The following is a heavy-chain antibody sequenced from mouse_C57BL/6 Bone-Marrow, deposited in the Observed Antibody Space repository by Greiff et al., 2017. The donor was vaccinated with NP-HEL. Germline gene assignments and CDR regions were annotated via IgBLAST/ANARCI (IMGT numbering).Heavy chain of an antibody. Sequence: QVQLQQSGAGLVRPGTSVKLSCTASGYAFTNYLIEWVKQRPGQGLEWIGVINTGSGGINYNETFKGKATLTADNSSNTANMQLISLTSEDSSVYFSARGDYGSSYAKDDFDDWGQGTTLTVAS. V-gene: IGHV1-54*01. CDR3: ARGDYGSSYAKDDFDD. J-gene: IGHJ2*01. CDR2: INTGSGGI. CDR1: GYAFTNYL. D-gene: IGHD1-1*01.